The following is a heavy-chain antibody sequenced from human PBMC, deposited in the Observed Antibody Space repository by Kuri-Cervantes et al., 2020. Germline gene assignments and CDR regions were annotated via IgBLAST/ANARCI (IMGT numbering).Heavy chain of an antibody. CDR2: IYYTGST. CDR1: GGSISSGSYY. Sequence: SETLSLTCTVSGGSISSGSYYWSWIRQHPGKGLEWLGYIYYTGSTHYNPSFKSRLIISIDTSKNQFSLKLSSVTVADTAVYYCARETGWFDPWGQGALVTVSS. J-gene: IGHJ5*02. V-gene: IGHV4-31*03. D-gene: IGHD1-1*01. CDR3: ARETGWFDP.